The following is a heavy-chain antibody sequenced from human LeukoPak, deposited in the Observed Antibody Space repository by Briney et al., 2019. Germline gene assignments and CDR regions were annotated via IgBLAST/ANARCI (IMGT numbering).Heavy chain of an antibody. J-gene: IGHJ5*02. CDR2: ISYDGGNK. Sequence: GGSLRLSCAASGFTFSSYAMRWVRHAPGKGLEWVAGISYDGGNKYYADSVKGRFTISRDNSKNTLYLQMNSLRAEDTAVYYCARARLQQPVLGLNWFDPWGQGTLVTVSS. D-gene: IGHD6-13*01. CDR1: GFTFSSYA. V-gene: IGHV3-30-3*01. CDR3: ARARLQQPVLGLNWFDP.